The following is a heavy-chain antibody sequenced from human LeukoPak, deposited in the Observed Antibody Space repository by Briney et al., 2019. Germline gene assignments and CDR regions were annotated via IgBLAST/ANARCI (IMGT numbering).Heavy chain of an antibody. Sequence: PGGSLRLSCAASGFTFSSYAMSWVRQAPGKGLEWVSAISGSGGSTYYADSVKGRFTISRDNSKNTLYMQMNSLRAEDTAVYYCARFMPHVEVRMDDAFDIWGQGTMVTVSS. CDR1: GFTFSSYA. CDR2: ISGSGGST. V-gene: IGHV3-23*01. CDR3: ARFMPHVEVRMDDAFDI. D-gene: IGHD2-15*01. J-gene: IGHJ3*02.